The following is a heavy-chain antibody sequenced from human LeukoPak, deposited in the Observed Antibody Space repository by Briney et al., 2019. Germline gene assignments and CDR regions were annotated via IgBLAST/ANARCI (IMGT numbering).Heavy chain of an antibody. CDR3: AELGITMIGGV. CDR2: ISGSGGST. CDR1: GFTFSSYG. V-gene: IGHV3-23*01. Sequence: GGSLRLSCPASGFTFSSYGMSWFRQAPGKGLEWVSVISGSGGSTYYADSVKGRFTISRDNAKNSLYLQMNSLRAEDTAVYYCAELGITMIGGVWGKGTTVTISS. J-gene: IGHJ6*04. D-gene: IGHD3-10*02.